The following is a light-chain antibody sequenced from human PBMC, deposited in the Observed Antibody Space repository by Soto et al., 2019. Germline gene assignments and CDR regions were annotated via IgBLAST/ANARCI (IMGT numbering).Light chain of an antibody. CDR2: GAS. CDR3: QQYGSSPPYT. J-gene: IGKJ2*01. Sequence: EIVLTQSPGTLSLSPGERATLSCRASQRVSSTYLAWYQQKPGQAPRLLLYGASSRATGFPDRFSGSGSGTDFTLTISRLEPEDFAVYYCQQYGSSPPYTFGQGTKLEIK. V-gene: IGKV3-20*01. CDR1: QRVSSTY.